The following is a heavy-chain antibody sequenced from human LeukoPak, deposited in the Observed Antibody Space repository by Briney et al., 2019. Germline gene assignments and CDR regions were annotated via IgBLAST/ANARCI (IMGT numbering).Heavy chain of an antibody. D-gene: IGHD3-16*02. CDR2: INPNSGGT. CDR1: GYTFTGYY. Sequence: GASVKVSCKASGYTFTGYYMHWVRQAPGQGLEWMGWINPNSGGTNYAQKFQGRVTMTRETSISTAYMELSRLRSDDTAVYYCVTASGGELSLFRYYYYYMDVWGKGTTVTVSS. V-gene: IGHV1-2*02. J-gene: IGHJ6*03. CDR3: VTASGGELSLFRYYYYYMDV.